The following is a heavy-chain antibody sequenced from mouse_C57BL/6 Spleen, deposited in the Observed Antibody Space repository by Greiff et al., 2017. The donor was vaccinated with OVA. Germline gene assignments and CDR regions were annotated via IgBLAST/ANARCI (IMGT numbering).Heavy chain of an antibody. J-gene: IGHJ4*01. CDR1: GYTFTEYT. V-gene: IGHV1-62-2*01. D-gene: IGHD1-1*01. Sequence: QVQLQQPGAELVKPGASVKLSCKASGYTFTEYTIHWVKQRSGQGLEWIGWFYPGSGSIKYNEKFKDKATLTADKSSSTVYMERSRLTSEDSAVYFCARHVRITTVVAHYAVDYWGQGTTVTVYS. CDR2: FYPGSGSI. CDR3: ARHVRITTVVAHYAVDY.